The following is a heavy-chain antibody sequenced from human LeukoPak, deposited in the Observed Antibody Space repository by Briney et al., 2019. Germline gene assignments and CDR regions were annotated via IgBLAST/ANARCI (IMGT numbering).Heavy chain of an antibody. V-gene: IGHV4-34*01. CDR2: INHSGST. CDR1: GGSFSGYY. D-gene: IGHD2-21*02. Sequence: PSETLSLTCAVYGGSFSGYYWSWIRQPPGKGLEWIGEINHSGSTNYNPSLKSRVTISVDTSKNQFSLKLSSVTAADTAVYYCAREGFGDFPYYFDYWGQGTLVTVSS. CDR3: AREGFGDFPYYFDY. J-gene: IGHJ4*02.